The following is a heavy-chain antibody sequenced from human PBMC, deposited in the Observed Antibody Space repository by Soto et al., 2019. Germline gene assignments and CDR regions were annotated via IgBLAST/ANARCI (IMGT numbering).Heavy chain of an antibody. D-gene: IGHD6-13*01. CDR2: INPNSGGT. Sequence: ASVKVSCKASGYTFTGYYMHWVRQAPGQGLEWMGWINPNSGGTNYAQKFQGRVTMTRDTSISTAYMELSRLRSDDTAVYYCASDRTFAASSFDYWGQGTLVTVLL. CDR3: ASDRTFAASSFDY. V-gene: IGHV1-2*02. J-gene: IGHJ4*02. CDR1: GYTFTGYY.